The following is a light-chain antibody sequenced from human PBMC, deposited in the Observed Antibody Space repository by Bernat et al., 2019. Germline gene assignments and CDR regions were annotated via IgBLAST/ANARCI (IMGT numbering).Light chain of an antibody. CDR3: QQYGNSPST. CDR2: GAS. J-gene: IGKJ2*01. CDR1: QSVSSTY. V-gene: IGKV3-20*01. Sequence: EIVLTQSPGTLSLSPGERATLSCRASQSVSSTYLAWYQQRPGQSPRLLIYGASSRATGIPDRFSGSGYGTDFTLTISRLEPEDFAVYYCQQYGNSPSTFGQGTQLEI.